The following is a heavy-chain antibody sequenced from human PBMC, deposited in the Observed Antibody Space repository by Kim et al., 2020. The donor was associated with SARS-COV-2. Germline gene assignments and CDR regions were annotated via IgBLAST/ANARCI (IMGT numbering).Heavy chain of an antibody. D-gene: IGHD5-12*01. J-gene: IGHJ4*02. CDR2: INPSGGST. Sequence: ASVKVSCKASGYTFTSYYMHWVRQAPGQGLEWMGIINPSGGSTSYAQKFQGRVTMTRDTSTSTVYMELSSLRSEDTAVYYCAREGARRDGYNSFDYWGQGTLVTVSS. CDR3: AREGARRDGYNSFDY. CDR1: GYTFTSYY. V-gene: IGHV1-46*01.